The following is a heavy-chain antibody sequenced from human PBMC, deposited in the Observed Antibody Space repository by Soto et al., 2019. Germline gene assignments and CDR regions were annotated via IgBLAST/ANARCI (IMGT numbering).Heavy chain of an antibody. V-gene: IGHV3-9*01. Sequence: GGSLRLSCAASGFTLDDYAMHWVRQAPGKGLEWVSGISWNSGSIGYADSVKGRFTISRDNAKNSLYLQMNSLRAEDTALYYCAKYYCSSTSCLFDYWAQGTLVPVSS. CDR2: ISWNSGSI. CDR1: GFTLDDYA. J-gene: IGHJ4*02. CDR3: AKYYCSSTSCLFDY. D-gene: IGHD2-2*01.